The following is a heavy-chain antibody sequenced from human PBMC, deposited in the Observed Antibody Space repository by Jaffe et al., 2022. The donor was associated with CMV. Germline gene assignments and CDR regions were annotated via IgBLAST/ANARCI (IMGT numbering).Heavy chain of an antibody. V-gene: IGHV3-23*04. CDR2: ISGSGGST. D-gene: IGHD3-10*01. Sequence: EVQLVESGGGLVQPGGSLRLSCAASGFTFSSYAMSWVRQAPGKGLEWVSAISGSGGSTYYADSVKGRFTISRDNSKNTLYLQMNSLRAEDTAVYYCAKGDLLLWFGELLFDYWGQGTLVTVSS. CDR3: AKGDLLLWFGELLFDY. J-gene: IGHJ4*02. CDR1: GFTFSSYA.